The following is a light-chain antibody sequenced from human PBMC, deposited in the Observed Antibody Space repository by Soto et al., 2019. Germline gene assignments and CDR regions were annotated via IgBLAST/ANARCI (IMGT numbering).Light chain of an antibody. V-gene: IGKV1-27*01. CDR1: QGISSY. CDR3: QNYNSVPWT. J-gene: IGKJ1*01. Sequence: IRMTQSPSSFSASTVAIVTITCRASQGISSYLAWYQQKPGQVPNLLIYAASTLQSGVPSRFTGSGSGTDFTLTITGLQPEDFATYYCQNYNSVPWTFGRGTKVDI. CDR2: AAS.